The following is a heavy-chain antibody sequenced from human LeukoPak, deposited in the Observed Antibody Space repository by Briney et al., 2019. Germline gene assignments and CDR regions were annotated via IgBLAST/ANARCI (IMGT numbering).Heavy chain of an antibody. CDR1: GFTVSSNY. J-gene: IGHJ6*02. Sequence: GGSLRLSCAVSGFTVSSNYMSWVRQAPGKGLEWVSVIYNGGSTYYADSVKGRFTNSRDNSKNTLYLQMNSLRAEDTAVYYCARDSGLYRYGYYGMDVWGQGTTVTVSS. V-gene: IGHV3-66*01. CDR2: IYNGGST. D-gene: IGHD5-18*01. CDR3: ARDSGLYRYGYYGMDV.